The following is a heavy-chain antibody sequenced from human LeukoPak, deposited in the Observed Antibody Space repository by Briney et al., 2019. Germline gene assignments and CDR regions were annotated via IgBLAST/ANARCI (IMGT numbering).Heavy chain of an antibody. CDR3: AKDFGPYCGGDCYFDFDY. CDR1: GFTFSSYA. V-gene: IGHV3-23*01. J-gene: IGHJ4*02. CDR2: ISGSGGST. D-gene: IGHD2-21*01. Sequence: GGSLRLSCAASGFTFSSYAMSWVRQAPGKGLEWVSAISGSGGSTYYADSVKGRFTISRDNSKNTLYLQMNSLRAEDTAVYYCAKDFGPYCGGDCYFDFDYWGQGTLVTVSS.